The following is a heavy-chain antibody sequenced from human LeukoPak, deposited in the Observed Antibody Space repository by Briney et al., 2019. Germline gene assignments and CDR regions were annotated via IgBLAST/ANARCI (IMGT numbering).Heavy chain of an antibody. D-gene: IGHD1-26*01. CDR2: ISSRDSTI. V-gene: IGHV3-48*03. Sequence: PGGSLRLSCAASGFSFSSYEMTWVRQAPGKGLEWVSYISSRDSTIFYADSVKGRFTISRDNAKNSLYLQMNSLRAEDTAVYYCARHGRLDYWGQGTLVTVPS. CDR3: ARHGRLDY. J-gene: IGHJ4*02. CDR1: GFSFSSYE.